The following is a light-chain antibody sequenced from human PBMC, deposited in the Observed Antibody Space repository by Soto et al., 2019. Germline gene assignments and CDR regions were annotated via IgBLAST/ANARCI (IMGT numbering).Light chain of an antibody. CDR2: DAS. Sequence: DIQLTQSPSTLSASVGDRVTITCRASQSIRTSLTWFQQKPGRVPKLLIYDASSLESGVPSRFSGSGSGTEFTLTITSLQPDDFATYYCQQYNSYPYTFGQGTKLELK. J-gene: IGKJ2*01. CDR1: QSIRTS. V-gene: IGKV1-5*01. CDR3: QQYNSYPYT.